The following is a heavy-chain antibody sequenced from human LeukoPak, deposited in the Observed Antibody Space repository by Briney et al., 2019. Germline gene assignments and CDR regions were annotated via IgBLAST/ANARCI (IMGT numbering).Heavy chain of an antibody. V-gene: IGHV4-59*01. CDR3: ARSRPSESRSGEVTSLDY. CDR2: IYYTGNT. J-gene: IGHJ4*02. D-gene: IGHD3-3*01. CDR1: GGSISGYY. Sequence: SETLSLTCIVSGGSISGYYWSWIRQPPGKGLELIGHIYYTGNTIYNPSLKSRATILLDTSENQFSLKLRSVTTADTAVYYCARSRPSESRSGEVTSLDYWGQGTLVIVSS.